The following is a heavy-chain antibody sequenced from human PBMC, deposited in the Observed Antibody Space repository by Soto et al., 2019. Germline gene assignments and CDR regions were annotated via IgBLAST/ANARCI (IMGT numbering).Heavy chain of an antibody. Sequence: QVQLQESGPGLVKPSQTLSLTCTVSGGSISSGDYYWSWIRQPPGKGLEWIGYIYYSGSTYYNPSLKXRXTXSXXTSKNQFSLKLSSVPAADTAVYYCARSVGSGVSGYWGQGTRVTVSS. J-gene: IGHJ4*02. V-gene: IGHV4-30-4*01. D-gene: IGHD3-10*01. CDR2: IYYSGST. CDR1: GGSISSGDYY. CDR3: ARSVGSGVSGY.